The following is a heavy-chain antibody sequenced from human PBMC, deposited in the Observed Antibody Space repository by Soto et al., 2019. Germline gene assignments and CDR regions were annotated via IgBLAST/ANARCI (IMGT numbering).Heavy chain of an antibody. CDR2: ISGGGGST. J-gene: IGHJ5*02. CDR3: ARDPRSIVLISEHWFDP. V-gene: IGHV3-23*01. CDR1: GFTFSNYA. D-gene: IGHD2-8*01. Sequence: GGSLRLSCAASGFTFSNYALSVLHRAPGKGPQWFPCISGGGGSTSSADPVKCRFTISRDNSKNTLFLQMNNMRAEDTAVYSCARDPRSIVLISEHWFDPWGQGVPVTVSS.